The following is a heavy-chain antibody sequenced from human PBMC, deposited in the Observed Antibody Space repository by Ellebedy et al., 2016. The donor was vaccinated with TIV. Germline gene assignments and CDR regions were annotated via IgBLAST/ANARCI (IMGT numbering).Heavy chain of an antibody. J-gene: IGHJ5*02. CDR2: ISSSGGST. Sequence: LGGSLRLSCAASGFTFSNYAMSWVRQAPGKGLEWVSGISSSGGSTYYGDSAKGRFTISRDTSKNTLYLQMNSLRAEDTAIFYCARQRESYYLDAWGQGTMVTVSS. CDR1: GFTFSNYA. V-gene: IGHV3-23*01. D-gene: IGHD2-8*01. CDR3: ARQRESYYLDA.